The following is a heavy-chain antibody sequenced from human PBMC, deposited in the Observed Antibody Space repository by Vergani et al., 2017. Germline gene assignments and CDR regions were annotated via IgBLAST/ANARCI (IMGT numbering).Heavy chain of an antibody. Sequence: QVQLVESGGGVVQPGRSLRLSCAASGFTFSSYGMHWVRQAPGKGLEWMAVIWYDGSNKYYADSVKGRFTISRDNSKNTLYLQMNSLRAEDTAVYYCAKDSSGTLDGYFDYWGQGTLVTVSS. CDR1: GFTFSSYG. D-gene: IGHD6-19*01. V-gene: IGHV3-33*06. J-gene: IGHJ4*02. CDR3: AKDSSGTLDGYFDY. CDR2: IWYDGSNK.